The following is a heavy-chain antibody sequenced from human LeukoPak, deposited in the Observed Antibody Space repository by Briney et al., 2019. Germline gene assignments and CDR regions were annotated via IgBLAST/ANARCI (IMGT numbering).Heavy chain of an antibody. CDR1: GYTFTSYA. CDR2: INTNTGNP. CDR3: ARGLSVLNWNDLSRISGY. V-gene: IGHV7-4-1*02. Sequence: GASVKVSCKASGYTFTSYAMHWVRQAPGQGFEWMGWINTNTGNPTYAQGFTGRFVFSLDTSVSTAYLQISSLKAEDTAVYYCARGLSVLNWNDLSRISGYWGQGTLVTVSS. D-gene: IGHD1-1*01. J-gene: IGHJ4*02.